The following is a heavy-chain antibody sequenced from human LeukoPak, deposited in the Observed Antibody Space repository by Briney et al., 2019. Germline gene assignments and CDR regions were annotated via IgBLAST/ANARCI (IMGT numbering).Heavy chain of an antibody. CDR2: ISGSGGST. CDR1: GFTFSSYA. J-gene: IGHJ4*02. Sequence: PGGSLRLSCAASGFTFSSYAMSWVRQAPGKGLEWVSAISGSGGSTYYADSVKGRFTISRDNSKNSLYLQMNSLRAEDTAVYYCARARAELWFGELLYSSFAYWGQGTLVTVSS. D-gene: IGHD3-10*01. CDR3: ARARAELWFGELLYSSFAY. V-gene: IGHV3-23*01.